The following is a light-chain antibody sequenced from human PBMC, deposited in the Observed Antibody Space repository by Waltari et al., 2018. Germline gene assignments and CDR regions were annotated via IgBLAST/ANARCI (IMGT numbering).Light chain of an antibody. V-gene: IGLV3-1*01. CDR2: QDT. J-gene: IGLJ1*01. CDR3: QAWDSNTAHYV. Sequence: SSELTQPPSVSVSPGQTASVTCSGDKLGNKYASWYQQKPGQSPVLVIYQDTKRPSGIPERFSDSNSGNTATLTITGTQALDEADYYCQAWDSNTAHYVFGTGTKVTVL. CDR1: KLGNKY.